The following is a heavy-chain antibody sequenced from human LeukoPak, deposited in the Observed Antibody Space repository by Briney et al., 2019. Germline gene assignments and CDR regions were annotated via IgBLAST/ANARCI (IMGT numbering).Heavy chain of an antibody. Sequence: PSETLSLTRAVYGGSFSGYYWSWLRQPPGKGLEWIGEINHSGSTNYNPSLKSRVTISVDTSKHQFSLKLSSVTAADTAVYYCARGSRLYDSSGYYRVHYYGMDVWGQGTTVTVSS. CDR3: ARGSRLYDSSGYYRVHYYGMDV. V-gene: IGHV4-34*01. D-gene: IGHD3-22*01. CDR2: INHSGST. J-gene: IGHJ6*02. CDR1: GGSFSGYY.